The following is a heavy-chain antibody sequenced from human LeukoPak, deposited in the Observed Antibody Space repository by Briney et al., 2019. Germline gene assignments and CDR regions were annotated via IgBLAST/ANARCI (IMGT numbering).Heavy chain of an antibody. J-gene: IGHJ4*02. CDR2: IIPIFGTA. CDR3: AREEGKYSYGSSLRFDY. Sequence: SVKVSCKASGGTFSSYAISWVRQAPGQGLEWMGRIIPIFGTANYAQKFQGRVTITTDESTSTAYMELSSLRSEDTAVYYCAREEGKYSYGSSLRFDYWGQGTLVTVSS. V-gene: IGHV1-69*05. CDR1: GGTFSSYA. D-gene: IGHD5-18*01.